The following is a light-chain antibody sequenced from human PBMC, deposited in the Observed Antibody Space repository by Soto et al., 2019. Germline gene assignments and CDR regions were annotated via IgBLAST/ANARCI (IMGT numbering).Light chain of an antibody. CDR1: QDIRDE. V-gene: IGKV1-17*01. CDR2: VTS. J-gene: IGKJ1*01. CDR3: LQHNSYPRT. Sequence: DIQMTQSPSSLSASVGDRVTITCRASQDIRDELAWYQQKPGKAPKRLIYVTSTLQTGVPSRFSGSGSGTEFTLTISSLQPEDFAAYYCLQHNSYPRTFGQGTKVEMK.